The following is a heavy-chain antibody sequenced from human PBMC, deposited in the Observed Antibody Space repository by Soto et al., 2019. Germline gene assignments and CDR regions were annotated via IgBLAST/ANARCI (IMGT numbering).Heavy chain of an antibody. D-gene: IGHD2-2*01. CDR3: ARDGIGYCISTSCHNYYYYGMDV. CDR2: IFSNDEK. V-gene: IGHV2-26*01. Sequence: QVTLKESGPVLVKPTETLTLTCTVSGFSLSNARMGVSWIRQPPGKALEWLAHIFSNDEKSYSTSLKSRLTISNDTSKSQVVLTMTNMDPVDTATYSCARDGIGYCISTSCHNYYYYGMDVWGQGTTVTVSS. CDR1: GFSLSNARMG. J-gene: IGHJ6*02.